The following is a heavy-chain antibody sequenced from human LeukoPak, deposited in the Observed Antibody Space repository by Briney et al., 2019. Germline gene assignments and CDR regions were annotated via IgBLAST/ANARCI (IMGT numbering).Heavy chain of an antibody. J-gene: IGHJ3*02. CDR1: GGSISSGSYY. CDR2: IYTSGTT. CDR3: ARDNHIGGAFDI. D-gene: IGHD2-21*01. Sequence: SETLSLTCTVSGGSISSGSYYWSWIRQPAGKGLEWIGRIYTSGTTNYNPSLKSRVTISVDTSKNQFSLKLSSVTAADTAVYYCARDNHIGGAFDIWGQGTMVTVSS. V-gene: IGHV4-61*02.